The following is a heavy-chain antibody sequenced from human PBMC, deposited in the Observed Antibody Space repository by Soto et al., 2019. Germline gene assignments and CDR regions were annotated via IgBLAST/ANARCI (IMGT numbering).Heavy chain of an antibody. Sequence: QVQLQESGPGLVKPSQTLSLTCTVSGGSISSGGYYWSWIRQHPGKALEWIGYIYYSGSTYYNPSLKSRVTISVDTSKNQFSLKLSSVTAADTAVYYCARAIYGSGSYALPHFDYWGQGTLVTVSS. CDR3: ARAIYGSGSYALPHFDY. D-gene: IGHD3-10*01. V-gene: IGHV4-31*03. CDR1: GGSISSGGYY. CDR2: IYYSGST. J-gene: IGHJ4*02.